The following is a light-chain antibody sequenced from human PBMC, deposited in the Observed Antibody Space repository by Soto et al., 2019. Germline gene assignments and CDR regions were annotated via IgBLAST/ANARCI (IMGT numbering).Light chain of an antibody. Sequence: IVLTQSPGTLSLSPGARATLSCRASQSISSNYLAWYQQKPGQAPRLLISGASSRATGIPDRFSGSGSATDFTLTISRLEPEDFALYYCQHYGRSPITFGQGTRLEI. CDR3: QHYGRSPIT. J-gene: IGKJ5*01. CDR1: QSISSNY. CDR2: GAS. V-gene: IGKV3-20*01.